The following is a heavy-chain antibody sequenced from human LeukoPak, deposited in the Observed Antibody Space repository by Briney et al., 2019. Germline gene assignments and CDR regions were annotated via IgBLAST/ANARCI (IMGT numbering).Heavy chain of an antibody. CDR1: GYTLTELS. Sequence: ASVRVSCKVSGYTLTELSMHWVRQAPGKGLEWMGGFDPEDGETIYAQKFQGRVTITADESTSTAYMELSSLRSEDTAVYYCASWGSLAAAMPSYYYYMDVWGKGTTVTISS. D-gene: IGHD2-2*01. CDR3: ASWGSLAAAMPSYYYYMDV. V-gene: IGHV1-24*01. J-gene: IGHJ6*03. CDR2: FDPEDGET.